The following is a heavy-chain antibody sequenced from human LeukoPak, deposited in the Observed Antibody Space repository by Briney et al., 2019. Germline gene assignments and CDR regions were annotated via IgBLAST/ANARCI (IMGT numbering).Heavy chain of an antibody. J-gene: IGHJ6*02. CDR1: GGSISSGDYY. Sequence: PSQTLSLTCTVSGGSISSGDYYWSWIRQPPGKGLEWIGEINHSGSTNYNPSLKSRVAISVDTSKNQFSLKLSSVTAADTAVYYCARLALGYYYGMDVWGQGTTVTVSS. CDR3: ARLALGYYYGMDV. V-gene: IGHV4-30-4*01. D-gene: IGHD3-16*01. CDR2: INHSGST.